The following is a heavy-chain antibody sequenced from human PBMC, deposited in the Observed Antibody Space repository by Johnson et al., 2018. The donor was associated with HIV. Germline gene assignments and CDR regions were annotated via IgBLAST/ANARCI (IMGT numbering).Heavy chain of an antibody. V-gene: IGHV3-33*05. CDR1: GFSFSSYG. J-gene: IGHJ3*02. CDR2: ISYDGSNK. CDR3: ARDPEADALRAFDI. Sequence: VQLVESGGGLVQPGGSLRLSCAASGFSFSSYGMYWVRQAPGKGLEWVAVISYDGSNKHYADSVKGRFTISRDNSKNTLFLQMNSLRAEDTAVYYCARDPEADALRAFDIWGQGTMVTVSS. D-gene: IGHD1-14*01.